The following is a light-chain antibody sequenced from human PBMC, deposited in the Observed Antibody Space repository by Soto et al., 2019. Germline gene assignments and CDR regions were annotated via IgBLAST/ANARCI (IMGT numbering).Light chain of an antibody. CDR2: GVS. Sequence: EIVMTQSPAALSVSPGESATLSCRASQSVGSKVAWYQQKPGQPPRLVIYGVSTRATGIPARFSGSGSGTEFTLTISSLQSEDLAVYFCQQYDNWPPWTFGQGTRVEIK. CDR1: QSVGSK. CDR3: QQYDNWPPWT. V-gene: IGKV3D-15*01. J-gene: IGKJ1*01.